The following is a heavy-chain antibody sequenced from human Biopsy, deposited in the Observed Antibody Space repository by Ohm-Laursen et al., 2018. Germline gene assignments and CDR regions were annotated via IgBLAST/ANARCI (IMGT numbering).Heavy chain of an antibody. CDR3: ARISITRLLDY. CDR1: GYNFNSYG. D-gene: IGHD3-3*01. J-gene: IGHJ4*02. V-gene: IGHV1-18*01. CDR2: ISGYNGNT. Sequence: GASVKVSCKASGYNFNSYGISWVQQAPGQGLEWMGRISGYNGNTLYAQKFQHRVTMTTDTSTSTAYMELRSLTSDDTAVYYCARISITRLLDYWGQGTLVTVSS.